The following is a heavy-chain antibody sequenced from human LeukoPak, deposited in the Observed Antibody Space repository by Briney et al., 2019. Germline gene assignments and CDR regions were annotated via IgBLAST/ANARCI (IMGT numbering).Heavy chain of an antibody. CDR1: GYTFTGYY. V-gene: IGHV1-2*02. CDR2: INPNSGDT. J-gene: IGHJ4*02. CDR3: ARVVVRDANNYKDY. Sequence: RASVKVSCKASGYTFTGYYMHWVRQAPGQGLEWMGWINPNSGDTNYAQKFQGRVTMTRDTSISTAYMELSRLRSDDTAVYYCARVVVRDANNYKDYWGQGTLVTVSS. D-gene: IGHD5-24*01.